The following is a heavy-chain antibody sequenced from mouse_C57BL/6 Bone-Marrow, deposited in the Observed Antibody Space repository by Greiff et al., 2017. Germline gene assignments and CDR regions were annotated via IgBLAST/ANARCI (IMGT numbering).Heavy chain of an antibody. J-gene: IGHJ4*01. Sequence: QVQLQQSGAELVMPGASVKLSCKASGYTFTSYWMHWVKQRPGQGLEWIGEIDPSDSYTNYNQKFKGKSTLTVDKSSSTAYMQLSSLTSEDSAVYYCARDLPSYYGSSYAMDYWGQGTSVTVSS. V-gene: IGHV1-69*01. CDR1: GYTFTSYW. CDR3: ARDLPSYYGSSYAMDY. D-gene: IGHD1-1*01. CDR2: IDPSDSYT.